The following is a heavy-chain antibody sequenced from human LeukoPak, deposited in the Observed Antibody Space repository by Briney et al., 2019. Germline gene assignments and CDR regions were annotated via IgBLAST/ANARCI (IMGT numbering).Heavy chain of an antibody. Sequence: SETLSLTCTVSGRSINRSSYYWGWIRQPPRKGLDWVRSIYYSGTNYYNPFLKSRVTISGDKSQNHCSLELSSVTGADPAVYYCARRVIAVADPFDHWGQGTLVTVS. V-gene: IGHV4-39*02. CDR1: GRSINRSSYY. D-gene: IGHD6-19*01. J-gene: IGHJ4*02. CDR2: IYYSGTN. CDR3: ARRVIAVADPFDH.